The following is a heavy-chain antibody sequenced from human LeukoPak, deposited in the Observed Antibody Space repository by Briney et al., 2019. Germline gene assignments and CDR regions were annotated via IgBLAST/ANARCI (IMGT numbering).Heavy chain of an antibody. D-gene: IGHD3-22*01. J-gene: IGHJ4*02. CDR1: GFTVSSNY. V-gene: IGHV3-53*01. CDR3: AREDVSGYSDY. Sequence: GGSLRLSCAASGFTVSSNYMSWVRQAPGKGLEWVSVIYSGGSTYYADSVKGRFTISRDNSKNTPYLQMNSLRAEDTAVYYCAREDVSGYSDYWGQGTLVTVSS. CDR2: IYSGGST.